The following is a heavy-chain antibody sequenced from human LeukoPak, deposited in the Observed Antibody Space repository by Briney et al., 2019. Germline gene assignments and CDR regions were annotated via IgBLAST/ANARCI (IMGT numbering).Heavy chain of an antibody. Sequence: GGSLRLSCAASGFTVSSNYMSWVRQAPGKGLEWVSVIYSGGSTYYADSVKGRFTISRDNSKNTLYLQMNSLKTEDTAVYYCTTNLMENFDYWGQGTLVTVSS. J-gene: IGHJ4*02. CDR2: IYSGGST. V-gene: IGHV3-53*01. CDR3: TTNLMENFDY. D-gene: IGHD1-1*01. CDR1: GFTVSSNY.